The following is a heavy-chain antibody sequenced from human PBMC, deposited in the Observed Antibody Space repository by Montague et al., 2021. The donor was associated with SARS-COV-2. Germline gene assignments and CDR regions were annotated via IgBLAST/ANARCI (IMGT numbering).Heavy chain of an antibody. CDR2: IYSSGST. V-gene: IGHV4-61*02. D-gene: IGHD4-17*01. Sequence: TLSLTCTVSGGSIRSGSYYWSWIRQPAGKGLERIGRIYSSGSTNYXXXLKSRVTMSVDTSKNQFSLKVSSVTAADTAVYYCARDYGDYSYYYGLDVWGQGTTVTVSS. CDR1: GGSIRSGSYY. CDR3: ARDYGDYSYYYGLDV. J-gene: IGHJ6*02.